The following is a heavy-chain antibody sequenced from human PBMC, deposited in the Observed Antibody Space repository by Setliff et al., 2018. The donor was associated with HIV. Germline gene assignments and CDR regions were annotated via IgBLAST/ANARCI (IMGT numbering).Heavy chain of an antibody. CDR3: AREGVAADDDEWYFFDH. V-gene: IGHV1-18*01. D-gene: IGHD6-13*01. Sequence: VSVKVSCKASGYTFNNYGINWMRQAPGLGLEWMGWISGYNGNTNYAQKFQDRVTLTTDTSTGTVYMEVRRLRSDDTAVYFCAREGVAADDDEWYFFDHWGQGTLVTVSS. CDR1: GYTFNNYG. CDR2: ISGYNGNT. J-gene: IGHJ4*02.